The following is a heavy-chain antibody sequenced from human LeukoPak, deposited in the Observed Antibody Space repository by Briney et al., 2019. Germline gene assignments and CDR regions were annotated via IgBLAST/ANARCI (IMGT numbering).Heavy chain of an antibody. D-gene: IGHD3-22*01. J-gene: IGHJ3*02. CDR2: FDPEDGET. V-gene: IGHV1-24*01. Sequence: ASVKVSCKVSGYTLTELSMHWVRQAPGKGLEWMGGFDPEDGETIYAQKFQGRVTMTGDTSTDTAYMELSSLRSEDTAVYYCATVSAGGYYSGWGAFDIWGQGTMDTVSS. CDR3: ATVSAGGYYSGWGAFDI. CDR1: GYTLTELS.